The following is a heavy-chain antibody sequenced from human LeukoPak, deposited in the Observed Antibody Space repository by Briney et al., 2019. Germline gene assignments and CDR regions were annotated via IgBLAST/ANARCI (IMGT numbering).Heavy chain of an antibody. CDR3: ATSQTTSGRYGNAFDI. Sequence: GGSLRLSCAASGFTFSSYWMSWVRQAPGKGLEWVANIKQDGSEKYYVDSVKGRFTISRDSTKNSLYLQMNTLRAEDTAVYHCATSQTTSGRYGNAFDIWGQGTMVTVSS. CDR2: IKQDGSEK. CDR1: GFTFSSYW. J-gene: IGHJ3*02. V-gene: IGHV3-7*01. D-gene: IGHD6-19*01.